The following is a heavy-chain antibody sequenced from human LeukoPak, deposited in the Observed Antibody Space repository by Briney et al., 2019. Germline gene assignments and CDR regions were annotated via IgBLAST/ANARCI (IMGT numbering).Heavy chain of an antibody. D-gene: IGHD1-26*01. CDR2: ISGSGDST. CDR1: GFTFSSNA. V-gene: IGHV3-23*01. Sequence: QPGGSLRLSCAASGFTFSSNAMNWVRQAPGKGLEWVSVISGSGDSTYYTGSVKGRFTISRDNSKNTLFLQMNSLRPEDTALYYCAKAVGGTFDYWGQGTLVTVSS. CDR3: AKAVGGTFDY. J-gene: IGHJ4*02.